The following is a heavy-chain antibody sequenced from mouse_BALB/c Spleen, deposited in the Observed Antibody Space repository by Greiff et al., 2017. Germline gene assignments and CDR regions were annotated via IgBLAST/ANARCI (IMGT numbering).Heavy chain of an antibody. D-gene: IGHD2-10*02. CDR3: ARSILYGKGAMDY. CDR1: GFTFSSFG. V-gene: IGHV5-17*02. Sequence: DVMLVESGGGLVQPGGSRKLSCAASGFTFSSFGMHWVRQAPEKGLEWVAYISSGSSTIYYADTVKGRFTISRDNPKNTLFLQMTSLRSEDTAMYYCARSILYGKGAMDYWGQGTSVTVSS. CDR2: ISSGSSTI. J-gene: IGHJ4*01.